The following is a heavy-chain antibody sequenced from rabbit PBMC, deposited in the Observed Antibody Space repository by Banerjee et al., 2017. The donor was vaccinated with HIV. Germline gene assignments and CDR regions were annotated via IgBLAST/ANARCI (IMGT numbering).Heavy chain of an antibody. Sequence: QEQLVESGGGLVKPGASLTLTCTASGFSFSSSYYMCWVRQAPGKGLEWVACIYAGSGSTYYASWAKGRFTISKTSSTTVTLQMTSLTAADTATYFCGRYDSNADYANLWGQGTLVTVS. J-gene: IGHJ4*01. D-gene: IGHD2-1*01. CDR3: GRYDSNADYANL. V-gene: IGHV1S45*01. CDR2: IYAGSGST. CDR1: GFSFSSSYY.